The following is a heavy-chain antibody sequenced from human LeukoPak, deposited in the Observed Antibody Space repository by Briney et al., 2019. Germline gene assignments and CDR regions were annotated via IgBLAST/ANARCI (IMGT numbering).Heavy chain of an antibody. CDR1: GYPFTSYD. V-gene: IGHV1-8*01. D-gene: IGHD3-10*01. CDR3: VRSSSLVRGVILLTSDHHGVH. Sequence: ASVKVSRKTSGYPFTSYDINWVRQAPGQGLEWMAWMNPYSDNTGYLQKFRGRLTMTRDISIGTAYMELSSLGSEDTAVYYCVRSSSLVRGVILLTSDHHGVHWGQGTLVTVSS. J-gene: IGHJ4*02. CDR2: MNPYSDNT.